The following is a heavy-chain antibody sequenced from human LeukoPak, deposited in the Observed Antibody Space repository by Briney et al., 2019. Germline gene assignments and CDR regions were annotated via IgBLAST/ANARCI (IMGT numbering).Heavy chain of an antibody. J-gene: IGHJ4*02. CDR2: IYTSGST. CDR3: ARSGAARDDLDY. CDR1: GDSISSYY. D-gene: IGHD6-6*01. V-gene: IGHV4-4*07. Sequence: PSEALSLTCTVSGDSISSYYWSWIRQPAGKGLEWIGRIYTSGSTNYNPSLKSRVTMSVDTSKNQFSLKLSSVTAADTAVYYCARSGAARDDLDYWGQGTLVTVSS.